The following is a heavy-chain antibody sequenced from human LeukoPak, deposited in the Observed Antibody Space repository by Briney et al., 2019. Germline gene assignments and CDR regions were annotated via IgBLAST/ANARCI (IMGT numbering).Heavy chain of an antibody. CDR2: IGTAGDT. V-gene: IGHV3-13*01. D-gene: IGHD3-10*01. CDR3: ARDRRSVRGPHLDGMDV. J-gene: IGHJ6*02. CDR1: GFTFSSYD. Sequence: GGSLRLSCAASGFTFSSYDMHWVRHATGKGLEWVSAIGTAGDTYYPGSVKGRFTISRENAKNSLYLQMNSLRAGDTAVYYCARDRRSVRGPHLDGMDVWGQGTTVTVSS.